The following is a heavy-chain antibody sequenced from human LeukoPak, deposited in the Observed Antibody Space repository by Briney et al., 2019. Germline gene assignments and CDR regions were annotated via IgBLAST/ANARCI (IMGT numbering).Heavy chain of an antibody. D-gene: IGHD3-22*01. V-gene: IGHV1-2*02. Sequence: ASVTVSCKASGYTFTGYYMHWVGQAPGQGLEGMGWINPNRCETDYAQKFQGRVTMTRDTCISTAYMELSRLRSDDRAVYYCARGRITMIVVAERYNWFDPWGQGNLVTVSS. CDR3: ARGRITMIVVAERYNWFDP. CDR1: GYTFTGYY. CDR2: INPNRCET. J-gene: IGHJ5*02.